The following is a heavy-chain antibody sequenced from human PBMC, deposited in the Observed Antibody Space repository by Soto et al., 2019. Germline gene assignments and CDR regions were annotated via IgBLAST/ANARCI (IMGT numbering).Heavy chain of an antibody. V-gene: IGHV4-38-2*01. D-gene: IGHD1-1*01. CDR3: ATRSTGTTHFDY. J-gene: IGHJ4*02. Sequence: SETLSLTCAVSGYSISSGYYWGWIRQPPGKGLEWIGSIYHSGSTYYNPSLKSRVTISVDTSKNQISLKLSSVTAADTAVYYCATRSTGTTHFDYWGQGTLVTVSS. CDR1: GYSISSGYY. CDR2: IYHSGST.